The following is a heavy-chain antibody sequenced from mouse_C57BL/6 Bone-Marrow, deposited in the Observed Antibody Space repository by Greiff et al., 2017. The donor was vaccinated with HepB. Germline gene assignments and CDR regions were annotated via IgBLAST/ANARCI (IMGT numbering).Heavy chain of an antibody. Sequence: EVMLVESGGGLVQPGGSLKLSCAASGFTFSDYYMYWVRQTPEKRLEWVAYISNGGGSTYYPDTVKGRFTISRDNAKNTLYLQMSRLKSEDTAMYYCARHSNPAWFAYWGQGTLVTVSA. CDR3: ARHSNPAWFAY. D-gene: IGHD2-5*01. CDR2: ISNGGGST. V-gene: IGHV5-12*01. CDR1: GFTFSDYY. J-gene: IGHJ3*01.